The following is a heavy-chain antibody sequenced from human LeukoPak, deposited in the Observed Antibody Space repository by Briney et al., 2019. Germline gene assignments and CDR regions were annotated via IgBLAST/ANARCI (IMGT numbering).Heavy chain of an antibody. J-gene: IGHJ4*02. CDR2: IKSKTDGGTT. D-gene: IGHD3-16*01. CDR3: TTDGGAPEYYFDY. CDR1: GFTFSNAW. Sequence: PGGSLRLSCAASGFTFSNAWMSWVRQAPGKGLEWVGRIKSKTDGGTTDYAAPVKGRFTISRDDSKNTLYLQMNSPKTEDTAVYYCTTDGGAPEYYFDYWGQGTLVTVSS. V-gene: IGHV3-15*01.